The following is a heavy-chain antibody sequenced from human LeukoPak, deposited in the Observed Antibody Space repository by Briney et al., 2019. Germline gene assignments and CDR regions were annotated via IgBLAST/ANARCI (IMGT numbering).Heavy chain of an antibody. D-gene: IGHD3-16*01. V-gene: IGHV4-31*03. CDR2: IYYSGST. CDR3: ARGWSRGTFDY. J-gene: IGHJ4*02. CDR1: GGSISSGGYS. Sequence: PSQTLSLTCTVSGGSISSGGYSWSWIRQHPGKGLEWIGYIYYSGSTYYNPSLKSRVTISVDTSKNQFSLKLSSVTAADTAVYYCARGWSRGTFDYWGQGTLVTVSS.